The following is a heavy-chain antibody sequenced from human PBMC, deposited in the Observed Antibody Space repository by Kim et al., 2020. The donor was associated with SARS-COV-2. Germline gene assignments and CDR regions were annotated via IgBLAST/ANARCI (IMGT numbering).Heavy chain of an antibody. Sequence: SETLSLTCTVSGDSISRYYWSWIRQPPGKGLEWIGCIDDSARGYYDPSLKIRGTISVDASKTQSSLKLSPVTAADTALYFCAKHLRGSHAFHIWGQGTMV. CDR3: AKHLRGSHAFHI. D-gene: IGHD3-10*01. CDR2: IDDSARG. V-gene: IGHV4-59*08. J-gene: IGHJ3*02. CDR1: GDSISRYY.